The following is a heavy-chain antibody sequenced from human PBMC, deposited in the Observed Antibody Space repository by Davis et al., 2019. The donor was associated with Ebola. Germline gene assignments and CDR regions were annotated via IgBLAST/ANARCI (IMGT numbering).Heavy chain of an antibody. Sequence: MPSETLSLTCAVYGGSFSGYYWSWIRQPPGKGLEWIGEINHSGSTNYNPSLKSRVTISVDTSKNQFSLKLSSVTAADTAVYYCARVSSGWFDPWGQGTLVTVSS. CDR2: INHSGST. V-gene: IGHV4-34*01. CDR3: ARVSSGWFDP. CDR1: GGSFSGYY. J-gene: IGHJ5*02.